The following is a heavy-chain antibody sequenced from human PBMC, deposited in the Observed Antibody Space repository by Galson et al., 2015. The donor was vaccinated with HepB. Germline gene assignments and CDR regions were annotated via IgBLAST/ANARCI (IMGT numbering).Heavy chain of an antibody. Sequence: SVKVSCKVSGYTLTELSMHWVRQAPGKGLEWMGGFDPEDGETIYAQKFQGRVTMTEDTSADTAYMELSSLRSEDTAVYYCARVTQFDGSPQWYFDYWGQGTLVTVSS. CDR3: ARVTQFDGSPQWYFDY. CDR2: FDPEDGET. D-gene: IGHD1-26*01. V-gene: IGHV1-24*01. CDR1: GYTLTELS. J-gene: IGHJ4*02.